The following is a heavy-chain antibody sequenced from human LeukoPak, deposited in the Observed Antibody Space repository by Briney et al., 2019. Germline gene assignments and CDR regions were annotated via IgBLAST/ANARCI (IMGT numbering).Heavy chain of an antibody. CDR3: ARETELWFGESDYYYYMDV. J-gene: IGHJ6*03. CDR1: GYTFTSYG. V-gene: IGHV1-18*01. CDR2: ISAYNGNT. Sequence: ASVKVSCKASGYTFTSYGISWVRQAPGQGLEWMGWISAYNGNTNYAQKLQGRVTMTTDTSTSTAYMELRSLRSDDTAVYYCARETELWFGESDYYYYMDVWGKGTTVTVSS. D-gene: IGHD3-10*01.